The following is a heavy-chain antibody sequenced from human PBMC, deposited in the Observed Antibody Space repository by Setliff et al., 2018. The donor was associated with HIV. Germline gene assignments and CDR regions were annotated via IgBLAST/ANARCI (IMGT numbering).Heavy chain of an antibody. V-gene: IGHV3-21*01. D-gene: IGHD3-3*01. J-gene: IGHJ4*02. CDR2: ISSSSRSK. Sequence: PGESLKISCAASGFLFHTYWMSWVRQAPGKGLEWVSSISSSSRSKYYADSVKGRFTISRDNAKNSLYLQMNSLTAEDTAVYYCARDVSWRVRTYIDYWGQGALVTVSS. CDR1: GFLFHTYW. CDR3: ARDVSWRVRTYIDY.